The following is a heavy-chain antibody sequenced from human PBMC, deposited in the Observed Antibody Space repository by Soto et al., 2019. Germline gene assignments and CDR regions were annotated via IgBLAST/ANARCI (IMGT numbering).Heavy chain of an antibody. CDR3: AKLGIAVAADFDY. CDR2: ISYDGSNK. D-gene: IGHD6-19*01. CDR1: GFTFSSYG. J-gene: IGHJ4*02. V-gene: IGHV3-30*18. Sequence: GGSLRLSCAASGFTFSSYGMHWVRQAPGKGLEWVAVISYDGSNKYYADSVKGRFTISRDNSKNTLYLQMNSLRAEDTAVYYCAKLGIAVAADFDYWGQGTLVTVSS.